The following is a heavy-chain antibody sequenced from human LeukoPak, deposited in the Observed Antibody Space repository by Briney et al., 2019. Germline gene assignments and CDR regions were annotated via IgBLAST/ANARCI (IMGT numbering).Heavy chain of an antibody. J-gene: IGHJ4*02. CDR3: AKDFTSSWYVGCYFDY. Sequence: PGGSLRPSCEAPGLTFSSYGMHWVPKAPGEGLEWVAVISHDGSNKYYADSVKGRFTSYRDNSKNTLHLQMNSLRAEDTAVYYCAKDFTSSWYVGCYFDYWGQGTLVTVSS. CDR2: ISHDGSNK. V-gene: IGHV3-30*18. D-gene: IGHD6-13*01. CDR1: GLTFSSYG.